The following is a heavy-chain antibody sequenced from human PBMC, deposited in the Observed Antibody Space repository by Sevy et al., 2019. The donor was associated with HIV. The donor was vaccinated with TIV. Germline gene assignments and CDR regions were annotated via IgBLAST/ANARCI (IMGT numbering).Heavy chain of an antibody. CDR2: INPHGGGT. D-gene: IGHD2-21*02. V-gene: IGHV1-46*01. Sequence: ASVKVSCKASGYSFSDYYIHWVRQAPGQGLECMGIINPHGGGTSFAQKFQGRVTMTRDTSTSTVYMELSSLRSEDTAVYYCARVDSCGGDCYYFDYWGQGTLVTVSS. J-gene: IGHJ4*02. CDR3: ARVDSCGGDCYYFDY. CDR1: GYSFSDYY.